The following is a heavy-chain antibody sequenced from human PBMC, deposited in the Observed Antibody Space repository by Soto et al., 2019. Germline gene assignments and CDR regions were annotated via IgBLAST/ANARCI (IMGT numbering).Heavy chain of an antibody. Sequence: QITLKESGPTLVKPTQVLTLTCSFSGFSLSTLGAGVGWVRQPPGKALEWLALIYWDDDRQYSPSLKTRLTITKATSKHQVVLTLTNMDPVDTGTYFCAHTQLTTGANAFDVWGQWTIVTVSS. CDR1: GFSLSTLGAG. CDR2: IYWDDDR. J-gene: IGHJ3*01. V-gene: IGHV2-5*02. CDR3: AHTQLTTGANAFDV. D-gene: IGHD1-1*01.